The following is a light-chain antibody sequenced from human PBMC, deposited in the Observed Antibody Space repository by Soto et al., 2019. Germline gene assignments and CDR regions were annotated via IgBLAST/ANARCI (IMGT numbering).Light chain of an antibody. CDR1: QGVTTH. V-gene: IGKV3-11*01. J-gene: IGKJ5*01. Sequence: IVMTQSPASLSVSPGERFTLAGIAGQGVTTHFAWYQQKSGQSPRLLIYDVSTRATGIPARFSGSGSGTDFTLTISSLDPEDFAVYYCQQRRNWPPITFGQGTLLAIK. CDR2: DVS. CDR3: QQRRNWPPIT.